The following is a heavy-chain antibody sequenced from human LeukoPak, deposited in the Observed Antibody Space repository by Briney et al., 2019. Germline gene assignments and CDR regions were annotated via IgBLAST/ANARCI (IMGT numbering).Heavy chain of an antibody. CDR2: INHSGST. CDR3: ARVGYYYDSSGSLDY. V-gene: IGHV4-34*01. Sequence: SETLSLTCAVYGEPFNGYYWNWIRQSPGKGLEWIGEINHSGSTNCNPSLKSRVTISVDTSKNQFSLKLNSVTAADTAVYYCARVGYYYDSSGSLDYWGQGTLVTVSS. J-gene: IGHJ4*02. D-gene: IGHD3-22*01. CDR1: GEPFNGYY.